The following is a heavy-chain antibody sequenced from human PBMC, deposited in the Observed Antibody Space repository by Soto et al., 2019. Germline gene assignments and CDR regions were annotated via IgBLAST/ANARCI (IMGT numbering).Heavy chain of an antibody. CDR2: INPSGGST. D-gene: IGHD2-15*01. J-gene: IGHJ4*02. V-gene: IGHV1-46*03. CDR3: ASLGAKDSYCSGGSCYQIGFDD. CDR1: GYTFTSYY. Sequence: GASVKVSCKASGYTFTSYYMHWVRQAPGQGLEWMGIINPSGGSTSYAQKFQGRVTMTRDTSTSTVYMELSSLRSEDTAVYYCASLGAKDSYCSGGSCYQIGFDDWGQGPLVTVSS.